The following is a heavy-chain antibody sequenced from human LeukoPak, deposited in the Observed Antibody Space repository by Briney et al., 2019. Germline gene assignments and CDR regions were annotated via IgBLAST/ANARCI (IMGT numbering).Heavy chain of an antibody. CDR1: RFTFSSYA. CDR2: ISSNGGST. J-gene: IGHJ4*02. CDR3: ARGVLARGSSGWYFDY. Sequence: QPGGPLRLSCAASRFTFSSYAMHWVRQAPGKGLEYVSAISSNGGSTYYANSVKGRFTISRDNSKNTLYLQMGSLRAEDMAVYYCARGVLARGSSGWYFDYWGQGTLVTVSS. D-gene: IGHD6-19*01. V-gene: IGHV3-64*01.